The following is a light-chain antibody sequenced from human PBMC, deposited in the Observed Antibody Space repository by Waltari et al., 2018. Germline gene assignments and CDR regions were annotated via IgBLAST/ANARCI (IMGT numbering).Light chain of an antibody. V-gene: IGLV2-14*03. CDR1: SSDVGGYNY. CDR3: TSYTDSRIFDVV. Sequence: QSALTQPASVSGSPGQSITISCTGTSSDVGGYNYVSWYQQHPGKVPKLMLYNVINRPSGVSIRFSGSKAGNTASLTISGLQAEDEADYYCTSYTDSRIFDVVFGGGTRLTVL. J-gene: IGLJ2*01. CDR2: NVI.